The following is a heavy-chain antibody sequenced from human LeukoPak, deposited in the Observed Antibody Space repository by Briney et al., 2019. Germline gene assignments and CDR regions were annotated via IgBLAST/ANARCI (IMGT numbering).Heavy chain of an antibody. CDR1: GGTFSSYA. V-gene: IGHV1-69*05. Sequence: ASVKVSCKASGGTFSSYAISWVRQAPGQGLEWMGGIIPIFGTANYAQKFQGRVTITTDESTITAYMELSSLRSEDTAVYYCARDSCGGDCYPGSYAFDIWGQGTMVTVSS. CDR3: ARDSCGGDCYPGSYAFDI. CDR2: IIPIFGTA. D-gene: IGHD2-21*02. J-gene: IGHJ3*02.